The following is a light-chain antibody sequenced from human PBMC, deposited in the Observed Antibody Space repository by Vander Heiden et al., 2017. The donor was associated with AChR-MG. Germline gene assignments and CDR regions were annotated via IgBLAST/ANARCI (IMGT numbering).Light chain of an antibody. CDR2: DAF. CDR3: QQYGSSPIT. V-gene: IGKV3D-20*01. Sequence: EIVLTQSPATLSLSPGESATLSCEASQRANRFYVAWFQQKPGLAPRLLIYDAFTRATGIPDRFSGSGSGTDFTLTISRLEPEDFAVYYCQQYGSSPITFGQGTRVEIK. CDR1: QRANRFY. J-gene: IGKJ5*01.